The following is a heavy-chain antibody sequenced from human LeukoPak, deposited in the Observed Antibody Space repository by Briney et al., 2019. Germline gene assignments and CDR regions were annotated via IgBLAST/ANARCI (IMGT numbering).Heavy chain of an antibody. CDR1: GFTFSSYG. D-gene: IGHD2/OR15-2a*01. Sequence: GGSLRLSCAASGFTFSSYGMHWVRQAPGKGLEWVAVIWYDGSNKYYADSVKGRFTISRDNSKNTLYLQMNSLKTEDTAMFYCTTDDPVNRSWGQGTLVTVSS. CDR2: IWYDGSNK. CDR3: TTDDPVNRS. J-gene: IGHJ4*02. V-gene: IGHV3-33*01.